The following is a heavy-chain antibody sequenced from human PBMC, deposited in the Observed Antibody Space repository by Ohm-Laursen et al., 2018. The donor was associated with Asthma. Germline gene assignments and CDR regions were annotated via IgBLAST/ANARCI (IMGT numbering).Heavy chain of an antibody. CDR3: ARDPGDPGDAFDI. CDR2: IWYDGSNK. CDR1: GFTFSSYG. J-gene: IGHJ3*02. V-gene: IGHV3-33*01. Sequence: GQTLSLTCAASGFTFSSYGMHWVRQAPGKGLEWVAIIWYDGSNKYYADSVKGRFTISRDNSKNTLYLQMNSLRAEDTAVYYCARDPGDPGDAFDIWGQGTMVTVSS.